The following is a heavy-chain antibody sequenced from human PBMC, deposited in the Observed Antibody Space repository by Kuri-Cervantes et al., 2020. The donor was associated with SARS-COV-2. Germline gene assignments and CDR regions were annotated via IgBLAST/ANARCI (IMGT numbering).Heavy chain of an antibody. Sequence: ETLSLTCTVSGGSISSGDYYWSWIRQPPGKGLEWLAHIFSNDEKSYSTSLKSRLTISKDTSKSQVVLTMTNMDPVDTATYYCARIVFNWYFDLWGRGTLVTVSS. CDR1: GGSISSGDYY. J-gene: IGHJ2*01. V-gene: IGHV2-26*01. CDR3: ARIVFNWYFDL. CDR2: IFSNDEK.